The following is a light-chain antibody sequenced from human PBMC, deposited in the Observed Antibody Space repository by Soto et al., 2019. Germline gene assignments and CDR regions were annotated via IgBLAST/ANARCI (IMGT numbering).Light chain of an antibody. V-gene: IGKV3-15*01. CDR2: GAS. Sequence: EIVMTQSPATLSVSPGETATLSCRASQSVSSNLAWYQQKPGQAPRLLIYGASARAAGIPARFSGSGSGTEFTLTISSLQSEDFAVYYSQQYNNWPPYTFGQRTKLEIK. J-gene: IGKJ2*01. CDR1: QSVSSN. CDR3: QQYNNWPPYT.